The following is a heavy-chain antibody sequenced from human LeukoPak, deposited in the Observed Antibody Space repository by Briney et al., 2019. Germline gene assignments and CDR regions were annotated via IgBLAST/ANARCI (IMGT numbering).Heavy chain of an antibody. CDR2: ISTSSTYI. Sequence: GGSLRLSCAASGFPFSKYSMNWVRQAPGKGLEWVSSISTSSTYIYYADSMKGRFTVSRDNAKKSLYLQRSSLRAEDTAVYYCARANTSGSYLYDYWGQGTLVTVSS. J-gene: IGHJ4*02. V-gene: IGHV3-21*01. CDR3: ARANTSGSYLYDY. D-gene: IGHD1-26*01. CDR1: GFPFSKYS.